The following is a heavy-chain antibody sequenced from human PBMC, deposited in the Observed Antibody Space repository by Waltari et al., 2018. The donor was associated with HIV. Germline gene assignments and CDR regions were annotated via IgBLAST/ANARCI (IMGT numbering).Heavy chain of an antibody. J-gene: IGHJ4*02. CDR1: GFTFSSYT. CDR3: AREDVAAAGSLVY. D-gene: IGHD6-13*01. Sequence: QVQLVESGGGVVQAGRSLRLSCAASGFTFSSYTMHWVRQAPGKGLEWVAVISYDGSNKYYADSVKGRFTISRDNSKNTLYLQMNSLRAEDTAVYYCAREDVAAAGSLVYWGQGTLVTVSS. CDR2: ISYDGSNK. V-gene: IGHV3-30*04.